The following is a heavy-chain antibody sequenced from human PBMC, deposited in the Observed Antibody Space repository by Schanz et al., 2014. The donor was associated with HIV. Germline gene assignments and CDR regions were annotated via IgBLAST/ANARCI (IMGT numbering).Heavy chain of an antibody. CDR3: ASLHVEATGTTFGY. CDR2: ITHSGTT. Sequence: QVQLQQWGAGLLKPSETLSLTCAVYGGPFSHAYWSWVRQPPGKGLEWIGEITHSGTTNYNPSLKLGVTMSINTSKNQFSLKLNSVTAADTGVYYCASLHVEATGTTFGYWGQGTLVTVSS. J-gene: IGHJ4*02. D-gene: IGHD3-9*01. V-gene: IGHV4-34*01. CDR1: GGPFSHAY.